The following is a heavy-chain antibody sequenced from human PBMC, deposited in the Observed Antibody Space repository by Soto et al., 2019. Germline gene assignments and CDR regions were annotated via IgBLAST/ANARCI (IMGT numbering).Heavy chain of an antibody. Sequence: QVPLVQSGAEVKKPGASVKVSCKASGYTFINYGINWVRQAPDQGLEWMGWITPYNGNTNYAQKLQGRVTMTTDTSTSTAYMELRSLRSDDTAVYYCARGWVGSGYDPWGQGTLVTVSS. CDR3: ARGWVGSGYDP. D-gene: IGHD5-12*01. J-gene: IGHJ5*02. CDR2: ITPYNGNT. V-gene: IGHV1-18*01. CDR1: GYTFINYG.